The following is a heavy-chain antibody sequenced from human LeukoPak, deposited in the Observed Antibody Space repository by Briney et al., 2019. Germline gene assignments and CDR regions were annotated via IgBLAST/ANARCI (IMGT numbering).Heavy chain of an antibody. CDR1: GGSISGSSHY. V-gene: IGHV4-39*07. J-gene: IGHJ4*02. CDR3: ARESVGWELSYYFDY. D-gene: IGHD1-26*01. CDR2: IYHSGST. Sequence: SETLSLTCTVSGGSISGSSHYWGWIRQPPGKGLEWIGEIYHSGSTNYNPSLKSRVTISVDKSKNQFSLKLSSVTAADTAVYYCARESVGWELSYYFDYWGQGTLVTVSS.